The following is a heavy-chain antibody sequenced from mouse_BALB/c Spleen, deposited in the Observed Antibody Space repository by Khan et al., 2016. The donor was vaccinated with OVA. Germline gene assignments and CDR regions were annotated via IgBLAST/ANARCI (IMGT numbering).Heavy chain of an antibody. CDR2: IRGGGST. CDR3: AKGDYGSSSLDY. J-gene: IGHJ2*01. CDR1: GFSLTDYG. V-gene: IGHV2-6-5*01. D-gene: IGHD1-1*01. Sequence: QVQLKESGPGLVAPSQSLSITCTVSGFSLTDYGISWIRQPPGKGLEWMGAIRGGGSTNYNTAPKSRICITKRNTKRQVLLKINSLQSDDTAMYYCAKGDYGSSSLDYWGQGTTLTVSS.